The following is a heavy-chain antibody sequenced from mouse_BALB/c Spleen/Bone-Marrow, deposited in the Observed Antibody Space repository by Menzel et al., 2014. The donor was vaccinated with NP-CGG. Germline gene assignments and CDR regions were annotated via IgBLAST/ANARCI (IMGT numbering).Heavy chain of an antibody. V-gene: IGHV5-9-4*01. CDR1: GFTFSSYA. Sequence: EVQRVESGGGLVKPGGSLKLSCAASGFTFSSYAMSWVRQSPDKRLEWVAEISSGGSYTYYPDTVTGRFTISRDNAKNTLYLEMSSLRSEDTAMCYCVSGDVYFAYWGQGTLVTVST. CDR2: ISSGGSYT. J-gene: IGHJ3*01. CDR3: VSGDVYFAY.